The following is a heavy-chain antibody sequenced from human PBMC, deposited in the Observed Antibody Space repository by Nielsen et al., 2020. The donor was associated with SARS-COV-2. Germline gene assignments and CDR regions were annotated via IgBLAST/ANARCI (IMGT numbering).Heavy chain of an antibody. D-gene: IGHD5-18*01. V-gene: IGHV3-11*06. CDR2: ISSSSSYT. CDR1: GFTFSDYY. CDR3: ARDLQLWTYYYYGMDV. Sequence: GESLKISCAASGFTFSDYYMSWIRQAPGKGLEWVSYISSSSSYTNYADSVKGRFTISRDNAKNSLYLQMNSLRAEDTAVYYCARDLQLWTYYYYGMDVWGQGTTVTVSS. J-gene: IGHJ6*02.